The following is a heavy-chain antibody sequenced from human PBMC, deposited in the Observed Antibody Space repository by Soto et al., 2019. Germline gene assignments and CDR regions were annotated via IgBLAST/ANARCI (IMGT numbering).Heavy chain of an antibody. CDR1: GFTFSSYG. CDR2: ISYDGSNK. J-gene: IGHJ4*01. D-gene: IGHD6-19*01. V-gene: IGHV3-30*18. CDR3: AKEVAVAGDFDY. Sequence: QVQLVESGGGVVQPGRSLRLSCAASGFTFSSYGMHWVRQAPGKGLEWVAVISYDGSNKYYADSVKGRFTISRDNSKNTLYLQMDSLRPEDTAVYYCAKEVAVAGDFDYWGHGTLVTVSS.